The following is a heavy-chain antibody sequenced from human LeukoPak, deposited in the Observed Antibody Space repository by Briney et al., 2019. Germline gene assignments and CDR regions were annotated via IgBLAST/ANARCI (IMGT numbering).Heavy chain of an antibody. CDR2: ISNRGYSK. V-gene: IGHV3-11*01. CDR1: GFNFSDHY. J-gene: IGHJ4*02. Sequence: PGGSLRLSCAVSGFNFSDHYMTWIRQATGRGLEWVSYISNRGYSKYYADSVKGRFTISRDNSNNSLYLQMNSLRAEDTAVYFCARSKRTYDYGGQGTLVTVSS. CDR3: ARSKRTYDY.